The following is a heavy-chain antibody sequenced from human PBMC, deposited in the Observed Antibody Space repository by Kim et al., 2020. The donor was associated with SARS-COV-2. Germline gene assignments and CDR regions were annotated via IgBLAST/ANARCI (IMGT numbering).Heavy chain of an antibody. CDR3: TQGIGYSMDV. CDR2: IRSKTDGETV. D-gene: IGHD2-2*02. V-gene: IGHV3-15*01. J-gene: IGHJ6*02. CDR1: GFTFSNAW. Sequence: GGSLRLSCVVSGFTFSNAWMDWVRQAPGKGLEWVGRIRSKTDGETVEYAPPVKGRFTISRDDTKNTMYLQMNSLKSEDTAVYYCTQGIGYSMDVWGQGTT.